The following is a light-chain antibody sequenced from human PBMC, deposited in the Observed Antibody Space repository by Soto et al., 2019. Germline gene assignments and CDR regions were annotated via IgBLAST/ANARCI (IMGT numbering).Light chain of an antibody. CDR3: QQYYSYPGFT. CDR1: QGISSY. V-gene: IGKV1-8*01. Sequence: IRMTQSPSSFSASTGDRVTITCRASQGISSYLAWYQQKPGKAPKLLIYAASTLQSGVPSRFSGSGSGTDFTLTISCLQSEDFATYYCQQYYSYPGFTFGPGTKVDIK. CDR2: AAS. J-gene: IGKJ3*01.